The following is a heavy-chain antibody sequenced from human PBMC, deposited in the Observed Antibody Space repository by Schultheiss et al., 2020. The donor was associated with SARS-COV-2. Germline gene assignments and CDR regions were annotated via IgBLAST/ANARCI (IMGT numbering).Heavy chain of an antibody. CDR1: GFTFSSYA. Sequence: GGSLRLSCAASGFTFSSYAMHWVRQAPGKGLEWVAVISYDGSNKYYADSVKGRFTISRDNSKNTLYLQMNSLRADDTAVYYCAREKYQLIKSGAFDIWGQGTMVTVSS. CDR2: ISYDGSNK. V-gene: IGHV3-30*04. D-gene: IGHD2-2*01. J-gene: IGHJ3*02. CDR3: AREKYQLIKSGAFDI.